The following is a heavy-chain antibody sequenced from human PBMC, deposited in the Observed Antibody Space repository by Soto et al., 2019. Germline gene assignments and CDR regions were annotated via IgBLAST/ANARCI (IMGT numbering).Heavy chain of an antibody. Sequence: PSETLSLTCSVSGGSISSYYWSWIRQPPGKGLEWIGYIYSSGSTNYNPSLKSRATISVDTSKNQFSLKLSSVTAADTAVYYCARVFSDSSSFFDPWGQGTLVTVSS. D-gene: IGHD6-13*01. CDR3: ARVFSDSSSFFDP. V-gene: IGHV4-59*01. J-gene: IGHJ5*02. CDR2: IYSSGST. CDR1: GGSISSYY.